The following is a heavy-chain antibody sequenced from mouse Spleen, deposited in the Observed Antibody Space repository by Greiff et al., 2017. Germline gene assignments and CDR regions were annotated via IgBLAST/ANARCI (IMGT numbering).Heavy chain of an antibody. Sequence: QVQLQQPGAELVKPGASVKLSCKASGYTFTSYWMHWVKQRPGQGLEWIGMIHPNSGSTNYNEKFKSKATLTVDKSSSTAYMQLSSLTSEDSAVYYCAWAYGADGGYFDYWGQGTTLTVSS. J-gene: IGHJ2*01. CDR2: IHPNSGST. CDR3: AWAYGADGGYFDY. D-gene: IGHD1-1*02. V-gene: IGHV1-64*01. CDR1: GYTFTSYW.